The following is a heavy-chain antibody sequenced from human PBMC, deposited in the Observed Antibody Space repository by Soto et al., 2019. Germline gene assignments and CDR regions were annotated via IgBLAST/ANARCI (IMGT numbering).Heavy chain of an antibody. V-gene: IGHV4-30-4*01. CDR1: GGSISSGDYY. CDR3: ASYDSSGYYTPSGFGY. D-gene: IGHD3-22*01. Sequence: SETLSLTCTVSGGSISSGDYYWSWIRQPPGKGLEWIGYIYYSGSTYYNPSLKSRVTISVDTSKNQFSLKLSSVTAADTAVYSCASYDSSGYYTPSGFGYWGQGTLVTVSS. J-gene: IGHJ4*02. CDR2: IYYSGST.